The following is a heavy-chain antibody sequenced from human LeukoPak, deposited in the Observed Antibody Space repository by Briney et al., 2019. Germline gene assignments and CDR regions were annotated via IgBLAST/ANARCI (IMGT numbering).Heavy chain of an antibody. CDR1: GYXFTSYY. D-gene: IGHD3-22*01. V-gene: IGHV1-46*01. J-gene: IGHJ2*01. Sequence: ASVKVSCMASGYXFTSYYIHWVRQAPGQGLEWMGIINPSGGNTRYAQKFQGRVTMTRDTSTSTVYMEVSSLRSEDTAVYYCARLDSSATKDWYFDLWGRGTLVNVSS. CDR3: ARLDSSATKDWYFDL. CDR2: INPSGGNT.